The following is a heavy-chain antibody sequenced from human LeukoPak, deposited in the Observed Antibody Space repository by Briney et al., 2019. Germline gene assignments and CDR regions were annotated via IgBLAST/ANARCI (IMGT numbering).Heavy chain of an antibody. J-gene: IGHJ4*02. CDR2: ISGSGGST. CDR1: GFTFSSYA. CDR3: AKDLSSGSGYDY. D-gene: IGHD6-19*01. V-gene: IGHV3-23*01. Sequence: GGSLRLSCAASGFTFSSYAMSWVRQAPGKGLEWVSAISGSGGSTYYADSVKGRFTISRDNSKNTLYLQMKSLRAEDTAVYYCAKDLSSGSGYDYWGQGTLVTVSS.